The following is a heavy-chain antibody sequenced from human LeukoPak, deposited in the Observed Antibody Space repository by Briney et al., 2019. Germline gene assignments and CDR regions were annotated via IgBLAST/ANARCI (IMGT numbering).Heavy chain of an antibody. Sequence: PGGSLRLSCAASGFTFDDYAMHWVRQAPGKGLEWVSLISWDGGSTYYADSVKGRFTISRDNSKNSLYLQMNSLRAEDTALYYCAKDRGDGYNSRLTGDGYYFDYWGQGTLVTVSS. V-gene: IGHV3-43D*03. CDR1: GFTFDDYA. CDR2: ISWDGGST. D-gene: IGHD5-24*01. J-gene: IGHJ4*02. CDR3: AKDRGDGYNSRLTGDGYYFDY.